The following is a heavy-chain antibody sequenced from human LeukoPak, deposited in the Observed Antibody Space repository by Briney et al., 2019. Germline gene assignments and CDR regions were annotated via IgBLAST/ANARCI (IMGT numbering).Heavy chain of an antibody. D-gene: IGHD2-2*01. Sequence: LRLSCAASGFTFDDYAMHWIRQPPGKGLEWIGYIYHSGSTYYNPSLKSRVTISVDRSKNQFSLKLSSVTAADTAVYYCAREEVPFTWFAPGGQGPLVTVS. CDR1: GFTFDDYA. CDR3: AREEVPFTWFAP. V-gene: IGHV4-30-2*01. J-gene: IGHJ5*02. CDR2: IYHSGST.